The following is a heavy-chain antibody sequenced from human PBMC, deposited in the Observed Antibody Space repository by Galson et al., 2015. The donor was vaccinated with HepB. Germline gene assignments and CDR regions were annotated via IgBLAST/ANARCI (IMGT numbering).Heavy chain of an antibody. J-gene: IGHJ4*02. V-gene: IGHV3-7*01. CDR1: EFIFSTYL. D-gene: IGHD2-8*02. CDR3: ARDAGLLAHYIDY. CDR2: IKQDGSEK. Sequence: SLRLSCAASEFIFSTYLISWVRQAPGKGLEWVATIKQDGSEKYYVDSVEGRFTISRDNAENSLYLQMNSLRAEDTAVYFCARDAGLLAHYIDYWGQGTLVTVSS.